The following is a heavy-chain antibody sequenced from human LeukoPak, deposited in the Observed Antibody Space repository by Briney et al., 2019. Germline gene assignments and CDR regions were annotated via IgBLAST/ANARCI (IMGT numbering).Heavy chain of an antibody. CDR1: GFTFSSYA. D-gene: IGHD6-19*01. Sequence: GGSLRLSCAASGFTFSSYAMSWVRQAPGKGLEWVSAISGSGGSTYYADSVKGRFTISRDNSKNTLYLQMNSLRAEDTAVNYCAKAPEVGWYSWFDPWGQGTLVTVSS. J-gene: IGHJ5*02. CDR3: AKAPEVGWYSWFDP. V-gene: IGHV3-23*01. CDR2: ISGSGGST.